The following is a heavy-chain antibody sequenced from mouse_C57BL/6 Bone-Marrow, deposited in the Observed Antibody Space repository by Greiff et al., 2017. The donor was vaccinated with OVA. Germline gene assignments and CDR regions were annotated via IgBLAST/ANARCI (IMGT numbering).Heavy chain of an antibody. CDR1: GFTFSSYA. D-gene: IGHD1-1*01. Sequence: EVQGVESGEGLVKPGGSLKLSCAASGFTFSSYAMSWVRQTPEKRLVWVAYLSSGGDYIYYADTVKGRFTISRDNARNTLYLQMSSLKSEDTAMYYCTRDLTTVVGADWGQGTLVTVSA. J-gene: IGHJ3*01. V-gene: IGHV5-9-1*02. CDR3: TRDLTTVVGAD. CDR2: LSSGGDYI.